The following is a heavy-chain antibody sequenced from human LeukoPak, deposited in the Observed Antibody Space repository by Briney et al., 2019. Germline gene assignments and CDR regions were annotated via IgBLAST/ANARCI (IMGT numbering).Heavy chain of an antibody. CDR1: GFTFSSYS. Sequence: PGGSLRLSYAASGFTFSSYSMNWVRQAPGKGLEWVSSISSSSSYIYYADSVKGRFTISRDNAKNSLYLQMNSLRAEDTAVYYCARDRLSSWYSRYFDYWGQGTLVTVSS. J-gene: IGHJ4*02. CDR3: ARDRLSSWYSRYFDY. CDR2: ISSSSSYI. V-gene: IGHV3-21*01. D-gene: IGHD6-13*01.